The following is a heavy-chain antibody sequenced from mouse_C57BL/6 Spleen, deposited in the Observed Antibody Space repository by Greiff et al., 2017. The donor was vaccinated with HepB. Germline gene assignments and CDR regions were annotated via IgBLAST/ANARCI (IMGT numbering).Heavy chain of an antibody. CDR3: TRYGYY. J-gene: IGHJ2*01. Sequence: QVQLQQSGAELVRPGASVTLSCKASGYTFTDYEMHWVKQPPVHGLEWIGAIDPETGGTAYNQKFKGKAILTADKSSSTAYMELRSLTSEDSAVYYCTRYGYYWGQGTTLTVSS. CDR1: GYTFTDYE. V-gene: IGHV1-15*01. D-gene: IGHD2-2*01. CDR2: IDPETGGT.